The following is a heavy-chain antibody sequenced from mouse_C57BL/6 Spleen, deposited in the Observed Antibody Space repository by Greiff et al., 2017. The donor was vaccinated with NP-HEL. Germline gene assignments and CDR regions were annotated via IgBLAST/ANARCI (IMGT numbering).Heavy chain of an antibody. D-gene: IGHD2-4*01. CDR3: ARDGDDYFYFDY. CDR2: ISDGGSYT. Sequence: DVQLVESGGGLVKPGGSLKLSCAASGFTFSSYAMSWVRQTPEKRLEWVATISDGGSYTYYPDNVKGRFTISRDNAKNNLYLQMSHLKSEDTAMYYCARDGDDYFYFDYWGQGTTLTVSS. J-gene: IGHJ2*01. V-gene: IGHV5-4*01. CDR1: GFTFSSYA.